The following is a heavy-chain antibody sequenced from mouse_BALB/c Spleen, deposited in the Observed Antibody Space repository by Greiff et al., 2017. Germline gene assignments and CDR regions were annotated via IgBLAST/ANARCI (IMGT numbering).Heavy chain of an antibody. Sequence: QVQLMESGPELVKPGASVKISCKASGYSFTSYYIHWVKQRPGQGLEWIGWIFPGSGNTKYNEKFKGKATLTADTSSSTAYMQLSSLTSEDSAVYFCARGGLWAMDYWGQGTSVTVSS. J-gene: IGHJ4*01. CDR3: ARGGLWAMDY. CDR1: GYSFTSYY. CDR2: IFPGSGNT. D-gene: IGHD1-1*02. V-gene: IGHV1-66*01.